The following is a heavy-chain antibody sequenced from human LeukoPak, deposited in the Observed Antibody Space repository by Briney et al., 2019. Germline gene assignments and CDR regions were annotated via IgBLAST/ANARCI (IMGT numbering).Heavy chain of an antibody. CDR1: GITFSDAW. Sequence: GGSLRLSCEASGITFSDAWMSWVRQAPGKGLEWVGRIKAKIDGGTTDYGAPVKGRFTISSDDSKNTLYMQMNSLKIEDTAVYYCTTAVRATSGSRFDAWGQGTLVTVSP. V-gene: IGHV3-15*07. CDR3: TTAVRATSGSRFDA. D-gene: IGHD1-26*01. J-gene: IGHJ5*02. CDR2: IKAKIDGGTT.